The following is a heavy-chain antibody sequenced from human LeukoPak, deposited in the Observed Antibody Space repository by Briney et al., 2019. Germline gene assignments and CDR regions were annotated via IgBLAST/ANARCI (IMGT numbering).Heavy chain of an antibody. CDR2: IKQDGSDK. CDR1: GFTFSSYW. V-gene: IGHV3-7*03. J-gene: IGHJ6*02. Sequence: GGSLRLSCAASGFTFSSYWMTWVRQAPGKGLEWVANIKQDGSDKYYVDSVRGRFTVSRDNAKNSLYLQMNTLRAEDTAVYYCAKGYYDFWSGYLDVWGQGTTVTVSS. CDR3: AKGYYDFWSGYLDV. D-gene: IGHD3-3*01.